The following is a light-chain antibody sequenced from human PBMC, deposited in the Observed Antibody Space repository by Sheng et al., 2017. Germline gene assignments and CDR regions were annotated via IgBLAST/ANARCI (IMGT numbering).Light chain of an antibody. CDR3: QQYNSAPYT. CDR2: DAS. CDR1: QDITTY. V-gene: IGKV1-33*01. J-gene: IGKJ2*01. Sequence: DIQMTQAPSSLSASVGDRVTITCQASQDITTYLNWYQQKPGKAPNLLIYDASNLETGVPSRFSGSGSGTDFTLTISSLQPEDVATYYCQQYNSAPYTFGQGTKLEI.